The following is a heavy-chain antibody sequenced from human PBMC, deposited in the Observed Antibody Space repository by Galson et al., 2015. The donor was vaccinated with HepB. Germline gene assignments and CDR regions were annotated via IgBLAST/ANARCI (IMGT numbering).Heavy chain of an antibody. D-gene: IGHD3-16*01. V-gene: IGHV4-31*03. Sequence: TLSLTCTVSGGSISSGGYYWNWIRQYPGKGLEWIGNIYYSGSTYYNPSLKSRLTISVDTSKNQFSLKLNSVTAADTAVYYCARYYVTVEYHDAFDIWGQGTIVTVSS. CDR3: ARYYVTVEYHDAFDI. CDR2: IYYSGST. CDR1: GGSISSGGYY. J-gene: IGHJ3*02.